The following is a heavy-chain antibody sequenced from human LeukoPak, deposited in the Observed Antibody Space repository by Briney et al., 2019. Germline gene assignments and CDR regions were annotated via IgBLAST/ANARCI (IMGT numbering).Heavy chain of an antibody. Sequence: GASVKVSCKASGYSFSGYYIHWVRQAPGQGLEWVGWINPNSGGTKYAQKFQGGVTMTRDTSISTAYMELSRLRSDDTAVYYCARDAQFIVVVPAAKLNYMDVWGKGTTVTVSS. CDR2: INPNSGGT. D-gene: IGHD2-2*01. CDR1: GYSFSGYY. J-gene: IGHJ6*03. V-gene: IGHV1-2*02. CDR3: ARDAQFIVVVPAAKLNYMDV.